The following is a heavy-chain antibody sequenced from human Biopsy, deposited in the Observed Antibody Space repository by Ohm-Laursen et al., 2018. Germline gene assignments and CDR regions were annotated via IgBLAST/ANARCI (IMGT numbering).Heavy chain of an antibody. J-gene: IGHJ6*02. CDR2: ISGGGTI. D-gene: IGHD4-23*01. CDR3: ARDTRWSPYSMDV. CDR1: GFSFSDYY. Sequence: SLRLSCAASGFSFSDYYMRWIRQAPGRGLEWVSYISGGGTIHYGDSMKGRVTISRDNAKNSLYLQMHSLRAEDTAVYYCARDTRWSPYSMDVWGQGTTVTVSS. V-gene: IGHV3-11*01.